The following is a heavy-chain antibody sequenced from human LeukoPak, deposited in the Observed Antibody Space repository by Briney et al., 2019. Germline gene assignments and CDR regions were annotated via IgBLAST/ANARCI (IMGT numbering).Heavy chain of an antibody. CDR1: GFIFSNYG. Sequence: GGSLRLSCVASGFIFSNYGMSWVRQVPGKVLEWVSSISSSSSYIYYADSVKGRFTISRDNAKNSLYLQMNSLRAEDTAVYYCARLYSSGWRYFDYWGQGTLVTVSS. J-gene: IGHJ4*02. D-gene: IGHD6-19*01. V-gene: IGHV3-21*01. CDR3: ARLYSSGWRYFDY. CDR2: ISSSSSYI.